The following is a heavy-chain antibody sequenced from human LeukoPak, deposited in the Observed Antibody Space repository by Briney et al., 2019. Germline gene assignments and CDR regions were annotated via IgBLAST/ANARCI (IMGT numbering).Heavy chain of an antibody. CDR1: GGTFSSYA. J-gene: IGHJ4*02. D-gene: IGHD2-2*01. CDR3: ATDIVVVPAAPTHRDY. V-gene: IGHV1-69*05. CDR2: IIPIFGTA. Sequence: SVKVSCKASGGTFSSYAISWVRQAPGRGLEWMGGIIPIFGTANYAQKFQGRVTITTDESTSTAYMELSSLRSEDTAVYYCATDIVVVPAAPTHRDYWGQGTLVTVSS.